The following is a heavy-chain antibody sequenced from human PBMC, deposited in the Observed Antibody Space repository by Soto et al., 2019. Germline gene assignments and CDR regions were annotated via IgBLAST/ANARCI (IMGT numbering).Heavy chain of an antibody. CDR1: GDSVSSYY. D-gene: IGHD3-9*01. CDR3: ARGRRYPTVDYGLDV. V-gene: IGHV4-59*02. CDR2: GYDDGST. Sequence: QVQLQESGPGLVKPSATLSLTCSVSGDSVSSYYWSWIRQPPGKGMQWIGYGYDDGSTNYKPSSQARVTIIIDTYKKQVSLKLTSVSAAETAVYHGARGRRYPTVDYGLDVWGQGTTVAVSS. J-gene: IGHJ6*02.